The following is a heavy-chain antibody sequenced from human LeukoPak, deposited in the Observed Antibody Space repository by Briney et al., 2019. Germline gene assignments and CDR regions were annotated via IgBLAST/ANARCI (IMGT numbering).Heavy chain of an antibody. V-gene: IGHV4-39*01. J-gene: IGHJ5*02. D-gene: IGHD6-13*01. CDR3: ARHTGGDDRQQLVTAFDP. Sequence: NPSETLSLTCTVSGGSISSSSYYWGWIRQPPGKGLEWIGRIYYSGGTYYNPSLKSRVTISVDTSKNQFSLKLSSVTAADTAVYYCARHTGGDDRQQLVTAFDPWGQGTLVTVSS. CDR1: GGSISSSSYY. CDR2: IYYSGGT.